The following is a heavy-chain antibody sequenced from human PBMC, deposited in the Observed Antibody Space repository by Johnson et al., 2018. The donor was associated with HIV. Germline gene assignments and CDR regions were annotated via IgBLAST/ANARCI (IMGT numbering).Heavy chain of an antibody. CDR1: GFSFSAYA. J-gene: IGHJ3*02. CDR2: ISGAGGST. V-gene: IGHV3-23*04. Sequence: VQLVESGGGLVQPGGSLRLSCAASGFSFSAYAMSWVRQAPGKGLDWVSTISGAGGSTYYADSVKGWFTISRDNLKNTLYLQRNSLRAEDMAVYYCVKDLYCAGGLCRTDAFDIWGQGTMVTASS. CDR3: VKDLYCAGGLCRTDAFDI. D-gene: IGHD2-8*02.